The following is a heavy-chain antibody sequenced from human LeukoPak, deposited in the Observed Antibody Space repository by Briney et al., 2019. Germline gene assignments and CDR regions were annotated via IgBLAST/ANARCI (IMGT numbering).Heavy chain of an antibody. D-gene: IGHD7-27*01. V-gene: IGHV5-51*01. Sequence: GEALKISWKGSGYSFTSYWIGGGRQMPGKGLEGRWIIYPGDSNTKYSPSFQGQVTISADQSISAAYPQWRSLKASDHAMYYCARPQDFGLTGMNAFDLWGQGTMVPVSS. CDR2: IYPGDSNT. CDR1: GYSFTSYW. J-gene: IGHJ3*01. CDR3: ARPQDFGLTGMNAFDL.